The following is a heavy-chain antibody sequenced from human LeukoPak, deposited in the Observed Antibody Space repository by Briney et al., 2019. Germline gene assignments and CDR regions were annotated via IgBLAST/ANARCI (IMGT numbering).Heavy chain of an antibody. CDR2: ISSSSNTI. CDR3: AREANWLHSDY. CDR1: GFTLSSYS. J-gene: IGHJ4*02. V-gene: IGHV3-48*01. D-gene: IGHD7-27*01. Sequence: GGSLRLSCAAYGFTLSSYSMNWVRQAPGKGLEWVSYISSSSNTIYYADSVKGRFTISRDNAKNSLYLQMNSLRAEDTAVYYCAREANWLHSDYWGQGTLVTVSS.